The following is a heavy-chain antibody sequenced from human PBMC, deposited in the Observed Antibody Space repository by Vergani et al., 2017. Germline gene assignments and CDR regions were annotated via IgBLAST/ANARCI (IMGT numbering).Heavy chain of an antibody. V-gene: IGHV4-59*08. CDR2: IYYSGTT. J-gene: IGHJ6*03. CDR1: GGSFNTYY. CDR3: ARQKDYYMDV. Sequence: QVQLEESGPGLVKPLETLSLTCTVSGGSFNTYYWSWIRQSPGKGLEWIGYIYYSGTTYYNPSLESRLTISLDTSENHLSLKLTSVTAADTAVYYCARQKDYYMDVWGKGATVTVS.